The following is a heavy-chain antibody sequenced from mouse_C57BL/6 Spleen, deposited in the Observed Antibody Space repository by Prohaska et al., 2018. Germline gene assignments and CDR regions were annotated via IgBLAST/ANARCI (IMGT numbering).Heavy chain of an antibody. Sequence: EVKLEESGGGLVQPGGSMKLSCVASGFTFSNYWMNWVRQSPEKGLEWVAQIRLKSDNYATHYAESVKGRFTIARDDSKSSVYLQMNNLRAEDTGIYYCTKTAQATAWFAYWGQGTLVTVSA. CDR1: GFTFSNYW. V-gene: IGHV6-3*01. CDR3: TKTAQATAWFAY. J-gene: IGHJ3*01. CDR2: IRLKSDNYAT. D-gene: IGHD3-2*02.